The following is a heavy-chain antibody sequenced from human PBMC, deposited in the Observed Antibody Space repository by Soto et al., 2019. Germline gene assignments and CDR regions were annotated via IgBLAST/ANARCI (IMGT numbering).Heavy chain of an antibody. V-gene: IGHV4-34*01. D-gene: IGHD2-8*02. CDR3: ARGKITGLFDY. CDR1: GGSFSGYY. Sequence: SETLSLTCAVYGGSFSGYYWTWIRQPPGTGLEWIGEINHSGSTNYNPSLKSRVTISVDTSKNQFSLKLTSVTAADTAVYYCARGKITGLFDYWGQGTLVTVS. CDR2: INHSGST. J-gene: IGHJ4*02.